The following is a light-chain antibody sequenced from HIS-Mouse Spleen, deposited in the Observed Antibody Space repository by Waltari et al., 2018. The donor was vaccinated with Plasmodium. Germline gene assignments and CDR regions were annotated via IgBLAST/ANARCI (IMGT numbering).Light chain of an antibody. J-gene: IGLJ3*02. CDR2: EYS. V-gene: IGLV3-10*01. Sequence: SSELTPPPSVSLSPGHTARTTSSADAFPQKYAMWYQQKSGQAPVLVIYEYSKRPSGLPKRFSGSSSETMATLTISGAQVEDEADYYCYSTDSSGNHRVFGGGTKLTVL. CDR1: AFPQKY. CDR3: YSTDSSGNHRV.